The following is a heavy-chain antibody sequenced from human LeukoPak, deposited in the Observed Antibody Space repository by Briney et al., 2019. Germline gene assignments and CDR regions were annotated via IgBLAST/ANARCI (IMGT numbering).Heavy chain of an antibody. CDR1: GGSISSSNW. V-gene: IGHV4-4*02. D-gene: IGHD6-19*01. Sequence: KPSGTLSLTCAVSGGSISSSNWWSWVRQPPGKGLEWIGEIYHSGSTNYNPSLKSRVTISVDKSKNQFSLKLSSVTAADTAVYYCASSIPGYSSGWPLRSNWFDPWGQGTLVTVSS. J-gene: IGHJ5*02. CDR3: ASSIPGYSSGWPLRSNWFDP. CDR2: IYHSGST.